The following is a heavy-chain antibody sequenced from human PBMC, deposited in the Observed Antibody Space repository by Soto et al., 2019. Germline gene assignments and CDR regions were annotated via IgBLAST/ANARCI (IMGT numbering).Heavy chain of an antibody. CDR3: ARLDSSGWYGMDV. D-gene: IGHD6-19*01. CDR2: IYPGDSET. J-gene: IGHJ6*02. CDR1: GYSFTSYW. Sequence: GDSLKISWKGSGYSFTSYWIRGVRKIPGKGLEWMGIIYPGDSETRYSPSFQGQVTISADKSISTAYLQWSSLKASDTAMYYCARLDSSGWYGMDVWGQGPTGSFSS. V-gene: IGHV5-51*01.